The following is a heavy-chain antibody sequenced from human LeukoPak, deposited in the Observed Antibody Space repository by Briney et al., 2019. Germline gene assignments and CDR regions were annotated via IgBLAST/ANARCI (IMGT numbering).Heavy chain of an antibody. D-gene: IGHD3-10*01. Sequence: KPSETLSLACTVSGVSISSYYWTWVRQSAVKGLEWIGRIYADGSTSYNPALSGRVTILVDNSKNQFSLKLTSVTAADTAGYYCARPYRVHGSFPFDIWGEGRMVTVSS. V-gene: IGHV4-4*07. CDR1: GVSISSYY. CDR2: IYADGST. CDR3: ARPYRVHGSFPFDI. J-gene: IGHJ3*02.